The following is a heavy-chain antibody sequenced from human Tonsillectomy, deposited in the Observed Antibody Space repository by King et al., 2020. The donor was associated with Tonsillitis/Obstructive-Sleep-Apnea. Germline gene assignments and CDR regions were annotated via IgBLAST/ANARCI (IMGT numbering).Heavy chain of an antibody. CDR3: ARGEIVVVPAANYYYYYMDV. CDR2: INHSGST. V-gene: IGHV4-34*01. J-gene: IGHJ6*03. Sequence: VQLQQWGAGLLKPSETLSLTCAVYGGSFSGYYWSWIRQPPGKGLEWIGEINHSGSTNYNPSLKSRVTISVDTSKNQFSLKLSSVTPADTAVYYCARGEIVVVPAANYYYYYMDVWGKGTTVTVSS. D-gene: IGHD2-2*01. CDR1: GGSFSGYY.